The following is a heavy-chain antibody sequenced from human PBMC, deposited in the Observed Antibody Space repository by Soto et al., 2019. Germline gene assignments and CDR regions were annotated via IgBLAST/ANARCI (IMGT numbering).Heavy chain of an antibody. D-gene: IGHD6-13*01. Sequence: EVQLVESGGGSVQPGGSLRLSCAASGLTFSSYWMHWVRQAPGKGLVGVSRINSDGSSISNAAFVKGRFTISRDNAKNTLYLQMNSLRDENTAVYYCASSYGSSWTFDYWGQGTLVTVSS. CDR1: GLTFSSYW. CDR2: INSDGSSI. CDR3: ASSYGSSWTFDY. J-gene: IGHJ4*02. V-gene: IGHV3-74*01.